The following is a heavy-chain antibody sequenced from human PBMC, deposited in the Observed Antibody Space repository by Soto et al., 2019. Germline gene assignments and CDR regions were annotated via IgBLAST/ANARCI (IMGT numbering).Heavy chain of an antibody. D-gene: IGHD2-15*01. CDR3: TTGSVEGF. Sequence: DVQLVDSGGGLVKPGGSLRLSCAASGFSVTNAWMNWVRQATGKGLEWVGRVYTSAAGGATNYAAPVKGRITISRDDSKNTVYLQMISLMTETTAGYYCTTGSVEGFWGQATTVTVSS. J-gene: IGHJ6*02. CDR1: GFSVTNAW. CDR2: VYTSAAGGAT. V-gene: IGHV3-15*07.